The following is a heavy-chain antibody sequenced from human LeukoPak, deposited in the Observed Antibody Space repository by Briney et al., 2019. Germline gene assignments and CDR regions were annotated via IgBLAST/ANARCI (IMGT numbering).Heavy chain of an antibody. CDR3: ARRVEMATITLLDY. J-gene: IGHJ4*02. CDR2: INHSGST. Sequence: SETLSLTCAVYGGSFSGYYWSWIRQPPGKGLEWIREINHSGSTNYNPSLKSRVTISVDTSKNQFSLKLSSVTAADTAVYYCARRVEMATITLLDYWGQGTLVTVSS. D-gene: IGHD5-24*01. V-gene: IGHV4-34*01. CDR1: GGSFSGYY.